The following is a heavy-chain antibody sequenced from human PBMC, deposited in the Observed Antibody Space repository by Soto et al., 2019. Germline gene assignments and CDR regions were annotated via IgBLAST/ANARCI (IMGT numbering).Heavy chain of an antibody. CDR3: ARDPGDFWSGDYYYYYYMDV. V-gene: IGHV3-33*01. Sequence: PGGSLRLSCAASGFTFSSYGMHWVRQAPGKGLEWVAVIWYDGSNKYYADSVKGRFTISRDNSKNTLYLQMNSLRAEDTAVYYCARDPGDFWSGDYYYYYYMDVWGKGTTVTVSS. CDR2: IWYDGSNK. CDR1: GFTFSSYG. J-gene: IGHJ6*03. D-gene: IGHD3-3*01.